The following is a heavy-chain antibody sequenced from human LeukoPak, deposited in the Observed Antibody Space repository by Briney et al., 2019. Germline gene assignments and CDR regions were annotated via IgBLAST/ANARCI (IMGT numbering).Heavy chain of an antibody. CDR1: GFTFSSYS. Sequence: HHGASLRLSCAASGFTFSSYSMCWVRQAPGKGPEWVSGIKESGDITYYADSVKGRFSISRDNSKNTLYLQMNSLRAEDTAKYYCAEYCSGATCSGYWGQGTLVTVSS. J-gene: IGHJ4*02. D-gene: IGHD2-15*01. CDR2: IKESGDIT. V-gene: IGHV3-23*01. CDR3: AEYCSGATCSGY.